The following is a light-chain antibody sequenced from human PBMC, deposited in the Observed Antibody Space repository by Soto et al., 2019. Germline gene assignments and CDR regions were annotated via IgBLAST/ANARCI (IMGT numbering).Light chain of an antibody. V-gene: IGKV3D-20*02. CDR3: QQRSNWPLIT. J-gene: IGKJ5*01. Sequence: EIVLTQSPGTLSLSPGERATLSCRASQSIRSNYLAWYQQKPGQAPRFLIYDGSTRATGIPARFSGSGSGTDFTLTISSLEPEDFAVYYCQQRSNWPLITFGQGTRLEIK. CDR2: DGS. CDR1: QSIRSNY.